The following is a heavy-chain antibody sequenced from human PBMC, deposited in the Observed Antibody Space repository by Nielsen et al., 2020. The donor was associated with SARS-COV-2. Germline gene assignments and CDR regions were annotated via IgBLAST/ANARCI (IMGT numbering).Heavy chain of an antibody. V-gene: IGHV4-34*01. CDR1: GGSFSGYY. J-gene: IGHJ3*02. CDR2: INHSGST. D-gene: IGHD3-16*02. CDR3: ARRGVWGSYRQTPERTRNAFDI. Sequence: SETLSLTCAVYGGSFSGYYWSWIRRPPGKGLEWIGEINHSGSTNYNPSLKSRVTISVDTSKNQFSLKLSSVTAADTAVYYCARRGVWGSYRQTPERTRNAFDIWGQGTMVTVSS.